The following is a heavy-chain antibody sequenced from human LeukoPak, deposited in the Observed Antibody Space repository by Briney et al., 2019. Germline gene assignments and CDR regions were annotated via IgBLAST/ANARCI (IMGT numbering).Heavy chain of an antibody. D-gene: IGHD6-19*01. V-gene: IGHV3-53*01. Sequence: QPGGSLRLSCTVSGFTVSSNSMSWVRQAPGKGLEWVSFIYSDNTHYSDSVKGRFTISRDNSKNTLYLQMNSLRAEDTAVYYCARDLSYSSGWYHYWGQGTLVTVSS. J-gene: IGHJ4*02. CDR3: ARDLSYSSGWYHY. CDR1: GFTVSSNS. CDR2: IYSDNT.